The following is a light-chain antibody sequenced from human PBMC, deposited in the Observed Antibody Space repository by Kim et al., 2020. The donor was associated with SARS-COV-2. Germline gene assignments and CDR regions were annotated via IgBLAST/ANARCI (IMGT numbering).Light chain of an antibody. Sequence: SVSQGERVTLSCRASESVATNIAWYQQKRGQTPRLLIYGASTRAPGIPDRFSGSGSETEFTLTISSLRSEDFAVYYCQQYSDWPTFGQGTKVDIK. J-gene: IGKJ1*01. CDR3: QQYSDWPT. CDR1: ESVATN. V-gene: IGKV3-15*01. CDR2: GAS.